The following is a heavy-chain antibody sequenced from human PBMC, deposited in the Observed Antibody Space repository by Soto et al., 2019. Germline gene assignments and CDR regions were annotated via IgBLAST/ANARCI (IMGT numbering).Heavy chain of an antibody. CDR2: ISASASST. CDR1: GFTFSNYV. J-gene: IGHJ6*02. CDR3: AKAGGGTFDYGVDV. Sequence: GGSLRLSCAASGFTFSNYVMTWVRQAPGKGLEWVSAISASASSTYYADSVRGRFTISRDNSKNTLYLQMNSLRAEDTAVYYCAKAGGGTFDYGVDVWGQGTTVTVSS. V-gene: IGHV3-23*01. D-gene: IGHD3-16*01.